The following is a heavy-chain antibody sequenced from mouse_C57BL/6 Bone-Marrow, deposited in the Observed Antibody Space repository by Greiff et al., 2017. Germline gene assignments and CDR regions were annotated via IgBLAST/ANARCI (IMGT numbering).Heavy chain of an antibody. J-gene: IGHJ2*01. D-gene: IGHD1-1*01. Sequence: QVQLQQPGAELVKPGASVKVSCKASGYTFTSYWMHWVKQGPGQGLEWIGRIHPSDSDTNYNQQFQGTATLTVDQSSSTAYMQLSSLTSEDSAVYYCVFYYYGSSYYFDYGGQGTTLTVSS. CDR2: IHPSDSDT. CDR3: VFYYYGSSYYFDY. V-gene: IGHV1-74*01. CDR1: GYTFTSYW.